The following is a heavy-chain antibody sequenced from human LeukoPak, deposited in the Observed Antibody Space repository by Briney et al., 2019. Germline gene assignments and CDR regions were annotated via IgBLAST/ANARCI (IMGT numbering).Heavy chain of an antibody. V-gene: IGHV1-46*01. J-gene: IGHJ2*01. D-gene: IGHD5-18*01. CDR1: GYTFTSYY. CDR3: ARDGMGYSYGLWYFDL. CDR2: INPSGGST. Sequence: ASVKVSCKASGYTFTSYYMHWVRQAPGQGLEWMGIINPSGGSTSYAQKFQGRVTMTRDMSTSTVYMELSSLRSEDTAAYYCARDGMGYSYGLWYFDLWGRGTLVTVSS.